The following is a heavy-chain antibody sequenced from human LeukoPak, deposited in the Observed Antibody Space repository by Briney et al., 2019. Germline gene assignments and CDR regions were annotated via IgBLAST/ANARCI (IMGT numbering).Heavy chain of an antibody. CDR2: ISSSSTYI. Sequence: PGGSLRLSCATSGFTFSSYTMNWVRQAPGKGLEWVSSISSSSTYIYYAESVKGRFTISRDDAKNSLYLQMNSLRAEDTAVYYCAKPPHSSGWYRNYFDYWGQGTLVTVSS. CDR3: AKPPHSSGWYRNYFDY. CDR1: GFTFSSYT. V-gene: IGHV3-21*01. J-gene: IGHJ4*02. D-gene: IGHD6-19*01.